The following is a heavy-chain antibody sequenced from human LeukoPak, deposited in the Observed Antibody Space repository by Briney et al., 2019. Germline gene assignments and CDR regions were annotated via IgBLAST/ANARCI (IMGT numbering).Heavy chain of an antibody. CDR1: GGSFSGYY. D-gene: IGHD4-23*01. V-gene: IGHV4-34*01. CDR2: INHSGST. J-gene: IGHJ4*02. Sequence: SETLSLTCAVYGGSFSGYYWSWIRQPPGKGLEWIGEINHSGSTNYNPSLKSRVTISVATSKNQFSLKLSSVTAADTAVYYCARQGGYGGNARFDYWGQGTLVTVSS. CDR3: ARQGGYGGNARFDY.